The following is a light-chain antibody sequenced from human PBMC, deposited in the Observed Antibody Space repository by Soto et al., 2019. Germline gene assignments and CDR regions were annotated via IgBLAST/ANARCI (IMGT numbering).Light chain of an antibody. CDR1: TSDIGTYNY. CDR3: SSFTTTNEVV. Sequence: QSALTQPASVSGSPGQSITISCTGTTSDIGTYNYVSWYQQHPGKPPKLIIYAVTNRPSGVSNRFSGSKSGNTASLTISGLQAEDEADYYCSSFTTTNEVVFGGGTKVTVL. J-gene: IGLJ1*01. V-gene: IGLV2-14*01. CDR2: AVT.